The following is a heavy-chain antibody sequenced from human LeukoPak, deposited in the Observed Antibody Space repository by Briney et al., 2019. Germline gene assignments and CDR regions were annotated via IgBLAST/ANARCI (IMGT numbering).Heavy chain of an antibody. V-gene: IGHV1-2*02. CDR3: ARELLWFGELQFPFDY. J-gene: IGHJ4*02. Sequence: ASVKVSCKASGYTFTGYYMHWVRQAPGQGLEWMGWINPNSGGTNYAQKFQGRVTMTRDTSISTAYMELSRLRSDDTAVYYCARELLWFGELQFPFDYCGQGTLVTVSS. CDR2: INPNSGGT. CDR1: GYTFTGYY. D-gene: IGHD3-10*01.